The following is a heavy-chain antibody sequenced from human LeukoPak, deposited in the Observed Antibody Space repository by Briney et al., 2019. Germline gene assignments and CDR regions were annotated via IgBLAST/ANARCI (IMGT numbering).Heavy chain of an antibody. CDR3: ARARAYGDYGYGVDV. V-gene: IGHV3-48*03. Sequence: GGSLRLSCAASGFTFSSYEMSCVRQAPGRGLDWLSYISTGGSTIYYADSVKGRFTISRDNGKNSLYLQMNSLRAEDTAVYFCARARAYGDYGYGVDVWGQGTTVTVSS. D-gene: IGHD4-17*01. J-gene: IGHJ6*02. CDR1: GFTFSSYE. CDR2: ISTGGSTI.